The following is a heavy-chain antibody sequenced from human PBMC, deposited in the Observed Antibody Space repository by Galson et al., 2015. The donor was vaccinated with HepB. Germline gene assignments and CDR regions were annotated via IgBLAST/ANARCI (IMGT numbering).Heavy chain of an antibody. CDR1: GFTFDNYA. CDR2: ISWNSGSI. V-gene: IGHV3-9*01. D-gene: IGHD1-26*01. CDR3: ARKGGTEWELAFDY. Sequence: SLRLSCAGSGFTFDNYAMHWVRQAPGKGLEWVSGISWNSGSIGYADSVKGRFTISRDSAKNSLYLQMNSLRAEDTAVYYCARKGGTEWELAFDYWGQGTLVTVSS. J-gene: IGHJ4*02.